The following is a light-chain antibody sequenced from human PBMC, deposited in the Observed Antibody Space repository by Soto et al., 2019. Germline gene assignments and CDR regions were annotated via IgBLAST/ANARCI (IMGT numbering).Light chain of an antibody. CDR3: QQPESTPPT. V-gene: IGKV4-1*01. J-gene: IGKJ2*01. CDR1: QSVLYSSNNKNY. Sequence: DIVMTQSPDSLAVSLGERATINCKYSQSVLYSSNNKNYLAWYQQSPGQPPKLLIYWASTRESGVPDRFNGSGTRTDFTLNNTSLQSEDVAVYYCQQPESTPPTFGQGTKLEIQ. CDR2: WAS.